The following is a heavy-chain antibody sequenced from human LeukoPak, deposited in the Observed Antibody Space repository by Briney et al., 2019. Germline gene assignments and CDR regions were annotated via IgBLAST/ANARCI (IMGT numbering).Heavy chain of an antibody. V-gene: IGHV4-34*01. CDR1: GGSFSGYY. J-gene: IGHJ4*02. CDR3: AKNCGGDCLSDY. CDR2: INHSGST. Sequence: SETLSLTCAVYGGSFSGYYWSWIRQPPGKGLEWIGEINHSGSTNYNPSLKSRVTISVDVSKNQFSLKLSSVTAADTAVYYCAKNCGGDCLSDYWGQGTLVTVSS. D-gene: IGHD2-21*02.